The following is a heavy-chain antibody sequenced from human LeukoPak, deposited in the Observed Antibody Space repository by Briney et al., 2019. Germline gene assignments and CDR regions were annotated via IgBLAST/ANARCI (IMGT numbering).Heavy chain of an antibody. CDR3: ARNRRIAVAGPTKNAEYFQH. J-gene: IGHJ1*01. CDR1: GYTFTSYG. CDR2: ISAYNGNT. D-gene: IGHD6-19*01. Sequence: ASVKVSCKASGYTFTSYGISWVRQAPGQGLEWMGWISAYNGNTNYTQKLQGRVTMTTDTSTSTAYMKLRSLRSDDTAVYYCARNRRIAVAGPTKNAEYFQHWGQGTLVTVSS. V-gene: IGHV1-18*01.